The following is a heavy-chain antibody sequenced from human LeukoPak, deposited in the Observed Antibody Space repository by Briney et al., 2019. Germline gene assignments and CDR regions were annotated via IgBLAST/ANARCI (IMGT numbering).Heavy chain of an antibody. CDR2: INPSGGST. CDR3: ARARGYGDYHEGIGY. V-gene: IGHV1-46*01. D-gene: IGHD4-17*01. J-gene: IGHJ4*02. Sequence: ASVKVSCKASGYTFTSYAMNWVRQAPGQGLEWMGIINPSGGSTSYAQKFQGRVTITRDTSTSTVYMELSSLRSEDTAVYYCARARGYGDYHEGIGYWGQGTLVTVSS. CDR1: GYTFTSYA.